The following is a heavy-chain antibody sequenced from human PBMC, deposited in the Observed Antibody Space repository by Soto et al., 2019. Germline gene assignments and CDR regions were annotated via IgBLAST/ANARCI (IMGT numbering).Heavy chain of an antibody. CDR2: ITSNGGST. Sequence: LRLSCSASGFTFSSYVINWVRQAPGKGLEYVSGITSNGGSTFYADSVKGRFIISRDNSQNTVYLQMSSLTTADTAVYYCLVASAAYWGQGTQVTVSS. J-gene: IGHJ4*02. CDR1: GFTFSSYV. V-gene: IGHV3-64D*06. D-gene: IGHD6-13*01. CDR3: LVASAAY.